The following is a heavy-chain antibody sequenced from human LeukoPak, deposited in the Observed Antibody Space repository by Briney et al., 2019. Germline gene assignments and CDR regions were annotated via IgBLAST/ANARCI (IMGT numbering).Heavy chain of an antibody. Sequence: GGSLRLSCAASGFTFDDYAMHWVRRAPGKGLEWVSLISGDGNTYYSDSVTGRFTISRDNSKNSLCLQMNSLRTEDTALYYCAKAPGYYYSYYIDVWGKGTTVTVSS. CDR2: ISGDGNT. CDR3: AKAPGYYYSYYIDV. CDR1: GFTFDDYA. V-gene: IGHV3-43*02. J-gene: IGHJ6*03.